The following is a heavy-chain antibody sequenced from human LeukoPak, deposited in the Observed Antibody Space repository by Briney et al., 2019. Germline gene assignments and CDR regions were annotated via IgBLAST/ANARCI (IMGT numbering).Heavy chain of an antibody. V-gene: IGHV3-23*01. Sequence: PGGSLRLSCAASGFTFSSYAMSWVRQAPGKGLEWVSAISGSGGGTYYADSVKGRFTISRDNSKNTLYLQMNSLRAEDTAVYYCAKDISSWYGGRYYFDYWGQGTLVTVSS. D-gene: IGHD6-13*01. CDR3: AKDISSWYGGRYYFDY. CDR1: GFTFSSYA. CDR2: ISGSGGGT. J-gene: IGHJ4*02.